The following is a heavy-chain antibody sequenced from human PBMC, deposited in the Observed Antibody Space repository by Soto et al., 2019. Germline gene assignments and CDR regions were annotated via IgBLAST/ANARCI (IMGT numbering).Heavy chain of an antibody. V-gene: IGHV3-23*01. CDR3: AKVGSYSLHYYYYYMEV. J-gene: IGHJ6*03. CDR1: GFTFSTYA. CDR2: ISGSGVST. D-gene: IGHD6-13*01. Sequence: PGGSLRLSCAASGFTFSTYAMSWVRQAPGKGLEWVSTISGSGVSTYYADSVKGRFTISRDNSKNTLFLQMNSLRVEDTAVYYSAKVGSYSLHYYYYYMEVSGKGTTVTVSS.